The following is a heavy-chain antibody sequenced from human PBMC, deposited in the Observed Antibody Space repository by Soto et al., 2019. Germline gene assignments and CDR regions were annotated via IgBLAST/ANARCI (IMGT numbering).Heavy chain of an antibody. CDR3: ARDRDFFWGSLDS. CDR2: IYRYDDDKA. J-gene: IGHJ4*02. D-gene: IGHD3-16*01. CDR1: VFTVSDND. Sequence: EVQVVESGGGSVQPGGSLRLACEASVFTVSDNDMNWVRQAPGRGLEWVALIYRYDDDKAYYTDSVKGRFTISRDTSTNTVFLQMNSLRAEDTAIYYCARDRDFFWGSLDSWGQGTLVTVSS. V-gene: IGHV3-66*01.